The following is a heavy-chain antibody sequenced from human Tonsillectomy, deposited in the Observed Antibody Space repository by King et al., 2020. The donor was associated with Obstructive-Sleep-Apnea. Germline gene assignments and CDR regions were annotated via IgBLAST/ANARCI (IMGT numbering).Heavy chain of an antibody. V-gene: IGHV4-31*03. D-gene: IGHD3-10*01. Sequence: VQLQESGPGLVKPSQTLSLTCTVSGGSISSGGYYWSWIRQHPGKGLEWIGYIYYSGSTYYNPSLKSRVTISVDTSKNQFSLKLSSVTAADTAVYYCATLYYGSGSYGWFDPWGQGTLVTVSS. CDR3: ATLYYGSGSYGWFDP. CDR1: GGSISSGGYY. CDR2: IYYSGST. J-gene: IGHJ5*02.